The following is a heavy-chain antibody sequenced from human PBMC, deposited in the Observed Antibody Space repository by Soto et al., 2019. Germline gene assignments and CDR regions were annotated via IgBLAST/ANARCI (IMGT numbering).Heavy chain of an antibody. CDR3: ARFLDVDGAGYYYYGMDV. J-gene: IGHJ6*02. V-gene: IGHV3-33*01. Sequence: QVQLVESGGGVVQPGRSLRLSCAASGFTFSSYGMHWVRQAPGKGLEWVAAIWYDGSNKYYADSVKGRFTISRDNSKNTVYLQMNSLRAEDTAVYYCARFLDVDGAGYYYYGMDVWGQGTTVTVSS. D-gene: IGHD3-3*01. CDR2: IWYDGSNK. CDR1: GFTFSSYG.